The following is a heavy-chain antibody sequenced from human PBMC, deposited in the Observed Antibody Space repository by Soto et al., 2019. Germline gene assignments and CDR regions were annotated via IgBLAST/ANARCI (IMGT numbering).Heavy chain of an antibody. J-gene: IGHJ4*02. CDR2: IYHSAST. Sequence: SETLSLTCAFSGGSISSGGYSWSWFRQPPGKGLELIGYIYHSASTYYNPSLKSRVTISADTSKNQLSLKLSSVTAADTAVYYCALKKRAATAFDSWGQGTLVTVS. V-gene: IGHV4-30-2*01. CDR3: ALKKRAATAFDS. CDR1: GGSISSGGYS. D-gene: IGHD1-26*01.